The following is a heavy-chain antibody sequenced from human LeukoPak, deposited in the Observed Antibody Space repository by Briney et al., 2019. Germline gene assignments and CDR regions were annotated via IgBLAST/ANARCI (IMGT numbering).Heavy chain of an antibody. CDR1: GGSFSVYY. CDR2: INHSGST. J-gene: IGHJ5*02. V-gene: IGHV4-34*01. D-gene: IGHD3-22*01. Sequence: SETLSLTCAVYGGSFSVYYWSGTRHPPGKGRKWIGEINHSGSTNYNPSLKSRVTISVDTSKNQFSLKLSSVTAADTAVYYCARRDSSGYYLGSWGQGTLVTVSS. CDR3: ARRDSSGYYLGS.